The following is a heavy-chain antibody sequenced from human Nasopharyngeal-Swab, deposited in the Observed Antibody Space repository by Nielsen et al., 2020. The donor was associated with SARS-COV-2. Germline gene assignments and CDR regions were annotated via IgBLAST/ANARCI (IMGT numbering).Heavy chain of an antibody. Sequence: ASVKASCKASGCTFTSYAMNWVRQAPGQGLEWMGWINTNTGNPTYAQGFTGRFVFSLDTSVSTAYLQISSLKAEDTAVYYCARDYIVVVPAAIINYYYYYYMDVWGKGTTVTVSS. V-gene: IGHV7-4-1*02. D-gene: IGHD2-2*01. CDR3: ARDYIVVVPAAIINYYYYYYMDV. CDR1: GCTFTSYA. J-gene: IGHJ6*03. CDR2: INTNTGNP.